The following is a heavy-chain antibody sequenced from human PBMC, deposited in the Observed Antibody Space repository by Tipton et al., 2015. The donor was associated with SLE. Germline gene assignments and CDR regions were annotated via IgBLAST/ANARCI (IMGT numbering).Heavy chain of an antibody. CDR3: TSLRDDFWSGYLDY. Sequence: SLRLSCTASGFTFGDYAMSWFRQAPGKGLEWVGFIRSKAYGGTTEYAASVKGRFTISREDSKSIAYLQMNSLKTEDTAVYYCTSLRDDFWSGYLDYWGQGTLVTVSS. CDR2: IRSKAYGGTT. V-gene: IGHV3-49*03. CDR1: GFTFGDYA. J-gene: IGHJ4*02. D-gene: IGHD3-3*01.